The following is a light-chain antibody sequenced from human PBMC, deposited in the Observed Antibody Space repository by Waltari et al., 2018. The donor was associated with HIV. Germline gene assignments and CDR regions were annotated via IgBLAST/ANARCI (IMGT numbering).Light chain of an antibody. V-gene: IGLV1-40*01. Sequence: QSVLTQPPSVSGAPGQRVTIPSTRGSSNTGADYNVHWYQQPPGTPPRLLIYANNIRPSGVPDRFSGSKSGTSASLTITGLQAEDDATYYCHSYDSDRGPVFGGGTKLTVL. CDR1: SSNTGADYN. J-gene: IGLJ3*02. CDR3: HSYDSDRGPV. CDR2: ANN.